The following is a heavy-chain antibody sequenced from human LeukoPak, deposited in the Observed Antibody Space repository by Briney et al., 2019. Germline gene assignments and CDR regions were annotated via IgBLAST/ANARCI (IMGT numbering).Heavy chain of an antibody. CDR3: ATDDGAVLGPDFEY. CDR2: ISPSSSYI. D-gene: IGHD6-19*01. Sequence: GGSLRLSCAASGFSFSSYSMNWVRQAPGKGLEWVSSISPSSSYIYYADSVKGRFTISRDNAKNSLFLQMNSLKAEDTALYYCATDDGAVLGPDFEYWGQGTLVTVSS. J-gene: IGHJ4*02. V-gene: IGHV3-21*01. CDR1: GFSFSSYS.